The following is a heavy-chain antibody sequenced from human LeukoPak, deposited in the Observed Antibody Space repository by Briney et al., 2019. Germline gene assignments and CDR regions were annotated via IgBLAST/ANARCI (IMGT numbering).Heavy chain of an antibody. CDR3: ARSTWGGYVVGALY. CDR2: INPYSGDT. J-gene: IGHJ4*02. CDR1: GYAFTGYY. D-gene: IGHD5-12*01. Sequence: ASVKVSCKASGYAFTGYYLHWVRQAPGQGLEWMGWINPYSGDTKYAQNSQGRVTMTRDTSISTAYMELSRLNSDDTAVYYCARSTWGGYVVGALYWGQGTLVTVSS. V-gene: IGHV1-2*02.